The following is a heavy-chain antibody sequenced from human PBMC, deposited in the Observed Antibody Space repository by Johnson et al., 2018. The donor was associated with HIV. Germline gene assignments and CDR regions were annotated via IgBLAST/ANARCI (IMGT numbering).Heavy chain of an antibody. D-gene: IGHD5-18*01. Sequence: VQLVESGGGLLQPGGSLRLSCAASGFTVSSNYMSWVRQAPGKGLEWVSVIYSGGSTFSADSGTGRFPLSRDNSANTLYLQMTSLRAEDTAVYYCAKDLSGYSYGYGAFDIWGQGTMVTVSS. V-gene: IGHV3-66*03. CDR1: GFTVSSNY. J-gene: IGHJ3*02. CDR2: IYSGGST. CDR3: AKDLSGYSYGYGAFDI.